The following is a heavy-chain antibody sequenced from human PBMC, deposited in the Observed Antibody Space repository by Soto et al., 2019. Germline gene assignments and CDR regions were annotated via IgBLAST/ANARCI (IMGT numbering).Heavy chain of an antibody. J-gene: IGHJ6*02. CDR3: AREPAIFVAALLFGYYYGMDV. V-gene: IGHV3-7*01. Sequence: PGGSLRLSCAASGFTFSSYWMSWVRQAPGKGLEWVANIKQDGSEKYYVDSVKGRFTISRDNAKNSLYLQMNSLRAEDTAVYYCAREPAIFVAALLFGYYYGMDVWGQGTTVTVSS. CDR2: IKQDGSEK. CDR1: GFTFSSYW. D-gene: IGHD3-3*01.